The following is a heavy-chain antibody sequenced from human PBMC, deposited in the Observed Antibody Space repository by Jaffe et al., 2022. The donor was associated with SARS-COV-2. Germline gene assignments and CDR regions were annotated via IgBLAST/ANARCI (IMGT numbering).Heavy chain of an antibody. J-gene: IGHJ4*02. CDR3: ARGIEVITLDY. CDR1: GGSISSYY. CDR2: IYYSGST. Sequence: QVQLQESGPGLVKPSETLSLTCTVSGGSISSYYWSWIRQPPGKGLEWIGYIYYSGSTNYNPSLKSRVTISVDTSKNQFSLKLSSVTAADTAVYYCARGIEVITLDYWGQGTLVTVSS. D-gene: IGHD3-22*01. V-gene: IGHV4-59*01.